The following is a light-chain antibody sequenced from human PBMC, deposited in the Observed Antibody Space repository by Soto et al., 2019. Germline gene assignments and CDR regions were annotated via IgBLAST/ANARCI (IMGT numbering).Light chain of an antibody. CDR1: NIGSKS. Sequence: SYELTQPPSVSVAPGKTARITCGGNNIGSKSVHWYQQKPGQAPVLVIYYDSDRPSGIPERFSGSNSGNTATLTISSVEAGDEDDYYCQVWDSSSDHPENVFGTGTKVTVL. J-gene: IGLJ1*01. CDR2: YDS. V-gene: IGLV3-21*04. CDR3: QVWDSSSDHPENV.